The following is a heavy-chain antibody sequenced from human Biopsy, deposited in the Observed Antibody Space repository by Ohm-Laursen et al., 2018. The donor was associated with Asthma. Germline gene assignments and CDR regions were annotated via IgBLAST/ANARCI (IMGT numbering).Heavy chain of an antibody. V-gene: IGHV3-30-3*01. CDR3: AREGVAGTHIED. J-gene: IGHJ4*02. CDR1: GFTFSNYA. D-gene: IGHD6-19*01. Sequence: SLRLSCAASGFTFSNYALSWVRPAPGKGLAWAAVISYDGSSIYYADSVKGRFTISRDNSKNTLSLQMNSLTAEDTAVYYCAREGVAGTHIEDWGQGTLVTVSS. CDR2: ISYDGSSI.